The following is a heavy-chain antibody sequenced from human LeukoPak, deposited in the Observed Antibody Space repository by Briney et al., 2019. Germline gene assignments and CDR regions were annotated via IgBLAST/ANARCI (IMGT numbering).Heavy chain of an antibody. V-gene: IGHV4-39*01. CDR3: ARHFGAVAGTFYY. J-gene: IGHJ4*02. CDR2: IYYSGST. Sequence: MPSETLSLPCSVSGGSISSSRYYWGWIRQPPGKGLEWIGSIYYSGSTYYNPSLKSRVTISIDTSKNQFSLKVSSVTAADTAVYYCARHFGAVAGTFYYSGQGTLVTVSS. D-gene: IGHD6-19*01. CDR1: GGSISSSRYY.